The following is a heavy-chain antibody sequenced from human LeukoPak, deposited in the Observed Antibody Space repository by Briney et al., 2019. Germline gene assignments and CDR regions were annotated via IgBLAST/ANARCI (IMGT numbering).Heavy chain of an antibody. J-gene: IGHJ4*02. V-gene: IGHV4-4*07. D-gene: IGHD1-26*01. Sequence: SETLSLTCTVSGASISSFYWSWIRQPAGKGLEWIGRIHTSGGTNYNPSLKSRVTMSIDTSKNQFSLKLYSVTAADTAVYYCVTDRSGSYDYWGQGILVTVSS. CDR1: GASISSFY. CDR2: IHTSGGT. CDR3: VTDRSGSYDY.